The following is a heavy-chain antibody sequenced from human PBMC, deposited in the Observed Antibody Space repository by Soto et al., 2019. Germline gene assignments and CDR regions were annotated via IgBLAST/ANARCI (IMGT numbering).Heavy chain of an antibody. V-gene: IGHV4-31*03. D-gene: IGHD6-6*01. CDR3: ARDVAARGFDY. J-gene: IGHJ4*02. Sequence: SETLSLTCTVSGGSISSGGYYWSWIRQHPGKGLEWIGYIYYSGSTYYNPSLKSRVTISVDTSKNQFSLKLSSVTAADTAVYYCARDVAARGFDYWGQGTLVTVSS. CDR2: IYYSGST. CDR1: GGSISSGGYY.